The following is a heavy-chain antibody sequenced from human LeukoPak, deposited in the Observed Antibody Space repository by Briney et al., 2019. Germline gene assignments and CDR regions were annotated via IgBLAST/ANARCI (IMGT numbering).Heavy chain of an antibody. CDR2: IYYSGST. D-gene: IGHD5-18*01. CDR1: GGSISSSSYY. Sequence: PSETLSLTCTVSGGSISSSSYYWGWIRQPPGKGLEWIGSIYYSGSTYYNPSLKSRVTISVDTSKNQFSLKLSSVTAADTAVYYCARAEIQLWHFDYWGQGTLVTVSS. V-gene: IGHV4-39*07. J-gene: IGHJ4*02. CDR3: ARAEIQLWHFDY.